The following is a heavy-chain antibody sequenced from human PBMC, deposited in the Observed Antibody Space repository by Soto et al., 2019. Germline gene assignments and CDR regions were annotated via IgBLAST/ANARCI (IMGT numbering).Heavy chain of an antibody. V-gene: IGHV4-31*11. D-gene: IGHD4-17*01. CDR2: IYYSGST. CDR3: ARELYGGNSHFDY. J-gene: IGHJ4*02. CDR1: GGSFSATW. Sequence: SETLSLTCAVSGGSFSATWWTWIRQHPGKGLEWIGYIYYSGSTYYNPSLKSRVTISVDTSKNQFSLKLSSVTAADTAVYYCARELYGGNSHFDYWGQGTLVTVSS.